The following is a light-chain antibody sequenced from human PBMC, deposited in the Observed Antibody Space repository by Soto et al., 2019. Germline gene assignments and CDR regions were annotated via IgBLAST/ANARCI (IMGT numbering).Light chain of an antibody. V-gene: IGKV3-11*01. CDR3: QHRSNSPPTWT. J-gene: IGKJ1*01. CDR2: DTS. Sequence: EIVLTQSPATLSLSPGDRATLSCRASQRIGTYLAWYPQKAGQAPSLLIYDTSHRATGIPTRFSGSGSGTDFTLTISSLEPEDFAVYFCQHRSNSPPTWTFGQGTKVEIK. CDR1: QRIGTY.